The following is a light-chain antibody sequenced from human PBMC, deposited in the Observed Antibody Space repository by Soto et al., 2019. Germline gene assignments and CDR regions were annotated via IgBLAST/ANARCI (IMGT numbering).Light chain of an antibody. V-gene: IGKV1-39*01. CDR1: QSINNY. Sequence: DIQMTQSPSSLSASLGDRVTITCRASQSINNYLNWYQQEEGKAPKLLIYAATSLQSGVPSRFSGNGSGTELTLTISSLQPGDFATYYCQQSYNSPYTFGLGTKLEIK. J-gene: IGKJ2*01. CDR2: AAT. CDR3: QQSYNSPYT.